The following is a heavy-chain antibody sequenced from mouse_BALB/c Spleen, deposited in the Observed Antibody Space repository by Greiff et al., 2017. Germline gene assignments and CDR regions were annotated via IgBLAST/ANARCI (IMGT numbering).Heavy chain of an antibody. CDR3: ARDGVTTVVATRTAWFAY. J-gene: IGHJ3*01. Sequence: EVQLQESGGGLVKPGGSLKLSCAASGFTFSDYYMYWVRQTPAKRLEWVATISDGGSYTYYPDSVKGRFTISRDNAKNNLYLQVSSLKSEDTAMYYWARDGVTTVVATRTAWFAYWGQGTLVTVSA. V-gene: IGHV5-4*02. CDR1: GFTFSDYY. D-gene: IGHD1-1*01. CDR2: ISDGGSYT.